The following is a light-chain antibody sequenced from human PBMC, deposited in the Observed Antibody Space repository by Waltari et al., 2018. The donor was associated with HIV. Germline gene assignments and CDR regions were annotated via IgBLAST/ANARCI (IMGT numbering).Light chain of an antibody. J-gene: IGLJ2*01. CDR2: GPG. CDR1: SPNIAAGSD. Sequence: QSVLTQPPSVSGAPGQRVTISCTWLSPNIAAGSDLPWYQQLPGTAPHLLIYGPGNRPSGVPDRFSGSKSGTSASLAITGLQTEDEADYYCQSYDSSLTGSVFGGGTKLTVL. V-gene: IGLV1-40*01. CDR3: QSYDSSLTGSV.